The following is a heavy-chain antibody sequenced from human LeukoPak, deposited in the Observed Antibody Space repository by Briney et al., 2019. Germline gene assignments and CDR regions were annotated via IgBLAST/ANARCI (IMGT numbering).Heavy chain of an antibody. D-gene: IGHD1-26*01. Sequence: SETLSLTCTVSGGSISSSSYYWGWIRQPPGKGLEWIGSIYYSWSTYYNPSLKSRVTISVDTSKNQFSLKLSSVTAADTAVYYCAREGAINAFDIWGQGTMVTVSS. CDR2: IYYSWST. CDR1: GGSISSSSYY. J-gene: IGHJ3*02. V-gene: IGHV4-39*07. CDR3: AREGAINAFDI.